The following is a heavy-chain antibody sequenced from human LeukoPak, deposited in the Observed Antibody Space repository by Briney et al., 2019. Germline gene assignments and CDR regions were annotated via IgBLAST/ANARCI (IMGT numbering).Heavy chain of an antibody. CDR2: INPYNGNT. V-gene: IGHV1-18*04. CDR1: GYTFTGYY. D-gene: IGHD4-17*01. Sequence: ASVKVSCKASGYTFTGYYMHWVRQAPGQGLEWMGWINPYNGNTNYAQKLQVRVTMTTDTSTSTAYMELRSLRSDDTAVYYCARDRIEDGDYVTDFDYWGQGTLVTVSS. CDR3: ARDRIEDGDYVTDFDY. J-gene: IGHJ4*02.